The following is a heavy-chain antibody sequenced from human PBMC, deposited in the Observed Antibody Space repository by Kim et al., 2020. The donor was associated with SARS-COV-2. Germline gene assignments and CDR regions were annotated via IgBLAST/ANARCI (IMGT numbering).Heavy chain of an antibody. J-gene: IGHJ5*02. CDR2: FDPEDGET. V-gene: IGHV1-24*01. CDR3: ATVSRWVEPRLWFDP. CDR1: GYTLTELS. Sequence: ASVKVSCKVSGYTLTELSMHWVRQAPGKGLEWMGGFDPEDGETIYAQKFQGRVTMTEDTSTDTAYMELSSLRSEDTAVYYCATVSRWVEPRLWFDPWGQGTLVTVSS. D-gene: IGHD1-1*01.